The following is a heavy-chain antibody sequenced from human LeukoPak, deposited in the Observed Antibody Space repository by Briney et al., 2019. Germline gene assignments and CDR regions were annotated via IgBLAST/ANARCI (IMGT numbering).Heavy chain of an antibody. D-gene: IGHD1-26*01. CDR3: ARWTTTYLDY. Sequence: ASVKVSCKASGYTFIRYYIHWVRQAPGQGLEWMGIVNPSGESTNYAQKFQGRVTMTRDTSTSTVYMELSSLRSEDTAVYYCARWTTTYLDYWGQGTLVTVSS. V-gene: IGHV1-46*01. J-gene: IGHJ4*02. CDR1: GYTFIRYY. CDR2: VNPSGEST.